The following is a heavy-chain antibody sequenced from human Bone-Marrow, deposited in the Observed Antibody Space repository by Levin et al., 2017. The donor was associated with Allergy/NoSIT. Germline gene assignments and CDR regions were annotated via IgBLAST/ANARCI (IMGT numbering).Heavy chain of an antibody. CDR1: GFTFGDYT. CDR2: LRGKGYGGTT. Sequence: GGSLRLSCTASGFTFGDYTMSWFRQAPGKGLEWVGFLRGKGYGGTTDYAASVRDRFTFSRDDSKSIAYLQMNSLQTEDTAVYYCTRGHRSTFDYWGQGTLVTVSS. J-gene: IGHJ4*02. D-gene: IGHD2-2*01. V-gene: IGHV3-49*03. CDR3: TRGHRSTFDY.